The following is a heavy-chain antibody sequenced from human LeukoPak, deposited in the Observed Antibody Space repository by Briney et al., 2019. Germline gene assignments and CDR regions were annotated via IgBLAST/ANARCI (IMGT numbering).Heavy chain of an antibody. CDR3: ARARSAGSYYFDY. CDR1: GFSFSSYN. V-gene: IGHV3-21*01. D-gene: IGHD1-26*01. CDR2: ISSTSTYI. J-gene: IGHJ4*02. Sequence: GGSLRLSCAASGFSFSSYNFTWVRQAPGKGLEWVSSISSTSTYIYYADSVKGRFTISRDNAKNSLYLQMNSLRAEDTAVYYCARARSAGSYYFDYWGQGTLVTVSS.